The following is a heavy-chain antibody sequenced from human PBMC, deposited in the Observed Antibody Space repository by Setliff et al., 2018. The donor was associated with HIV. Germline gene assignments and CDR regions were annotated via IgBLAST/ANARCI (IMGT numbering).Heavy chain of an antibody. CDR2: INHRGST. Sequence: LSLTCAVYGGSFSDYYWTWIRQSPGKGLEWIGEINHRGSTNYSPSLKSRVTVSVDTSKNQFSLKLGSVTAADTAVYYCARESPSSSWFYFDFWGQGTLVTVSS. D-gene: IGHD6-13*01. V-gene: IGHV4-34*01. CDR3: ARESPSSSWFYFDF. CDR1: GGSFSDYY. J-gene: IGHJ4*02.